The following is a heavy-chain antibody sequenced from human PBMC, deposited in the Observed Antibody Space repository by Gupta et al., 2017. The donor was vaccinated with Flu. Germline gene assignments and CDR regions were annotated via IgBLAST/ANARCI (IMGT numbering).Heavy chain of an antibody. V-gene: IGHV3-21*01. J-gene: IGHJ5*02. D-gene: IGHD2-15*01. CDR3: ARCSSGSGYGGSGFDP. CDR2: ISSTSKYI. CDR1: S. Sequence: SMIWVRQAQGKGLEWVASISSTSKYIDYADTVKGRFTMSRDNAKSAQDQQTVCLRVKGRGVYYCARCSSGSGYGGSGFDPWGQGTLVTVSS.